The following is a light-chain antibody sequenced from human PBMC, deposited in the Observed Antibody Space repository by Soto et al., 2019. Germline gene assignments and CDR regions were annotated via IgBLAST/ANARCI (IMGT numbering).Light chain of an antibody. CDR3: QQYGSSPPYT. J-gene: IGKJ2*01. Sequence: EIVLTQSPGTLSLSPGERATLSCRASHSVSSSYLAWYQQNPGQAPRLLIYGASSSATGIPDRFSGSGSGTDFTLTISRLEPEDFAVYYCQQYGSSPPYTFGQGTKLEIK. CDR2: GAS. CDR1: HSVSSSY. V-gene: IGKV3-20*01.